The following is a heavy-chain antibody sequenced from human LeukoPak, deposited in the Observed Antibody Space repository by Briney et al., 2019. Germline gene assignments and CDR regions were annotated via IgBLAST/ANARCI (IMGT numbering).Heavy chain of an antibody. CDR1: GGSFSGYY. CDR2: INHSGST. Sequence: SETLSLTCAVYGGSFSGYYWSWIRQPPGKGLEWIGEINHSGSTNYNPSLKSRVTISVGTSKNQFSLKLSSVTAADTAVYYCARGRAAGDVWGKGTTVTVSS. CDR3: ARGRAAGDV. V-gene: IGHV4-34*01. D-gene: IGHD6-13*01. J-gene: IGHJ6*04.